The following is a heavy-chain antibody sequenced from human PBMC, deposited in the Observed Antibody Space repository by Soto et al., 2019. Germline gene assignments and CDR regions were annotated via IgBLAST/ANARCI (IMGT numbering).Heavy chain of an antibody. Sequence: EVQLLESGGGLVQPGGSLRLSCAASGFTFSSYAMSWVRQAPGKGLEWVSAISGSGGSTYYADSVKGRFTISRDNSKNTMYLQMNSLRADDTAVYYCAKERSVTTVTTSDYWGQGTLVTVSS. V-gene: IGHV3-23*01. CDR1: GFTFSSYA. CDR3: AKERSVTTVTTSDY. CDR2: ISGSGGST. D-gene: IGHD4-4*01. J-gene: IGHJ4*02.